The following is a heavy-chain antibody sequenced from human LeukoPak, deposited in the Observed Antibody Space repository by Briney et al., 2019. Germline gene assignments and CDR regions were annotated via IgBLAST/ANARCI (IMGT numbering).Heavy chain of an antibody. CDR3: ATDLFHGSGSYRLSPMNY. CDR1: GYTLTELS. CDR2: FDPEDGET. V-gene: IGHV1-24*01. J-gene: IGHJ4*02. Sequence: GASVKVSCKVSGYTLTELSMHWVRQAPGKGLEWMGGFDPEDGETIYAQKVQGRVTMTEDTSTDTAYMELSSLRSEDTAVYYCATDLFHGSGSYRLSPMNYWGQGTLVTVSS. D-gene: IGHD3-10*01.